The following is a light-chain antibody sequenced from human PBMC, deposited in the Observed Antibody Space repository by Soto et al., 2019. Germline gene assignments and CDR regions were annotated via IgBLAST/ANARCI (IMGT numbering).Light chain of an antibody. J-gene: IGLJ3*02. CDR3: SSYAGSYTYWV. Sequence: QSALTQPRSVSGSPGQSVTISCTGTSSDVGGYNYVSWYQQHPGKAPKLMIYDVSKRPSGVPDRFSGSKSGNTASLTISGLQAEDEAEYYCSSYAGSYTYWVFGGGTKLTVL. V-gene: IGLV2-11*01. CDR2: DVS. CDR1: SSDVGGYNY.